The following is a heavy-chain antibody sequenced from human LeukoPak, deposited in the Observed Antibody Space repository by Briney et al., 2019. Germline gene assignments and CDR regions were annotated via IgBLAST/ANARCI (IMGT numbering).Heavy chain of an antibody. CDR3: AKDIVVVPAAPLDAFDI. J-gene: IGHJ3*02. V-gene: IGHV3-23*01. CDR1: GFTFSSYA. D-gene: IGHD2-2*01. Sequence: GGSLRLSCAASGFTFSSYAMSWVRHAPGKGLELVSAISGSGGSTYYADSVKGRFTISRDNSKNTLYLQMNSLRAEDTAVYYCAKDIVVVPAAPLDAFDIWGQGTMVTVSS. CDR2: ISGSGGST.